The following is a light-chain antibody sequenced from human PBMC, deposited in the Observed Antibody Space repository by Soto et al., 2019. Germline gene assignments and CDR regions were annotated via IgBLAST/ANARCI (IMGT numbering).Light chain of an antibody. V-gene: IGKV3-15*01. CDR2: GAS. CDR1: QSVSSN. CDR3: QQYNNWPEP. Sequence: EIVMTQSPATLSVSPGERATLSCRASQSVSSNLAWYQQKPGQAPRLLIYGASTRATGIPGRFSGSGSGTECTLTISSLQSEDFAVYYCQQYNNWPEPFGQGTKVEIK. J-gene: IGKJ1*01.